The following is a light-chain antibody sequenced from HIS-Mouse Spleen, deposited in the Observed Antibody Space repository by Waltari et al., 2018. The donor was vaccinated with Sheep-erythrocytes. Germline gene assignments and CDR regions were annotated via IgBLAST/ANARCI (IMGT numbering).Light chain of an antibody. CDR3: CSYAGSYNHV. V-gene: IGLV2-11*01. Sequence: QSALTQPRSVSGSPGQSVTISCTGTSSDVGGYNYVSWYQQHPGKAPKLMLYDVSTLPSGVPDRFSGSKSGNTASLTISGLQAEDEADYYCCSYAGSYNHVFATGTKVTVL. CDR1: SSDVGGYNY. CDR2: DVS. J-gene: IGLJ1*01.